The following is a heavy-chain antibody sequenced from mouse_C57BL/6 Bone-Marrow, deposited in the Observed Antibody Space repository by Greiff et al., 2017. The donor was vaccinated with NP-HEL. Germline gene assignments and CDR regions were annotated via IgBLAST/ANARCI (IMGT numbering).Heavy chain of an antibody. D-gene: IGHD2-4*01. Sequence: QVQLKESGPELVKPGASVKISCKASGYAFSSSWMNWVKQRPGKGLEWIGRIYPGDGDTNYNGKFKGKATLTADKSSSTAYMQLSSLTSEDSAVYFCARERIYYDYLAWFAYWGQGTLVTVSA. CDR3: ARERIYYDYLAWFAY. CDR2: IYPGDGDT. V-gene: IGHV1-82*01. J-gene: IGHJ3*01. CDR1: GYAFSSSW.